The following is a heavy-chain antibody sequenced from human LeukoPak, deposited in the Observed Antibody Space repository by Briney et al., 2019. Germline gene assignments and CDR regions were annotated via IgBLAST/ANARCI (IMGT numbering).Heavy chain of an antibody. Sequence: GGSLRLSCAASGFTFSSYAMSWVRQAPGKGLEWVSTISGSGSSTYYADSVKGRFAISRDNSKNTLYLQMNSLRAEDTAVYYCARAPRYCSSTSCQFDYWGQGTLVTVSS. V-gene: IGHV3-23*01. D-gene: IGHD2-2*01. J-gene: IGHJ4*02. CDR2: ISGSGSST. CDR3: ARAPRYCSSTSCQFDY. CDR1: GFTFSSYA.